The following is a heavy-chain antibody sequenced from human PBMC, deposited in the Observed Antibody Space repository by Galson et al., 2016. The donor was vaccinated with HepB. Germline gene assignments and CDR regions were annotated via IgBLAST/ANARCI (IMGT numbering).Heavy chain of an antibody. D-gene: IGHD1-20*01. J-gene: IGHJ4*02. CDR3: ARGTRFSYKWSFDS. CDR1: DESIMTHY. V-gene: IGHV4-59*11. CDR2: THSSGNS. Sequence: SETLSLTCDVSDESIMTHYWSWIRQSPGKGLEWLGYTHSSGNSKYNPSLTSRVTMSLDTSRSRFSLRLRSVTAADTAVYFCARGTRFSYKWSFDSWGQGALVTVSP.